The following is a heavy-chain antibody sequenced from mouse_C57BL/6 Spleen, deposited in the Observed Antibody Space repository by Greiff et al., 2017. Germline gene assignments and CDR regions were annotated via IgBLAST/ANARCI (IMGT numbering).Heavy chain of an antibody. CDR3: ARYLYSYYFDD. J-gene: IGHJ2*01. V-gene: IGHV1-69*01. D-gene: IGHD1-1*01. CDR2: IDPSDSYT. CDR1: GYTFTSYW. Sequence: VQLQQPGAELVMPGASVKLSCKASGYTFTSYWMHWVKQRPGQGLEWIGEIDPSDSYTNYNQKFKGKSTLTVDKSSSTAYMQLSSLTSEDSAVYYCARYLYSYYFDDWGQGTTLTVSS.